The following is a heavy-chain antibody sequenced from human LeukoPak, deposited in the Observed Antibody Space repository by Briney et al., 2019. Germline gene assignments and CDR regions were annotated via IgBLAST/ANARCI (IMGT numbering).Heavy chain of an antibody. Sequence: GASVKVSCKASGYTFTSYGISWVRQAPGQGLEWMGWINPNSGGTNYAQKFQGWVTMTRDASISTAYIELSRLRSDDTAVYYCAIGWESHDAFDIWGQGTMVTVSS. J-gene: IGHJ3*02. D-gene: IGHD1-26*01. CDR1: GYTFTSYG. CDR2: INPNSGGT. V-gene: IGHV1-2*04. CDR3: AIGWESHDAFDI.